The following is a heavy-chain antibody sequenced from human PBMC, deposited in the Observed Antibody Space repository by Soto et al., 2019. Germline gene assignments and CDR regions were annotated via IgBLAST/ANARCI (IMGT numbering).Heavy chain of an antibody. CDR2: IIPIFGTA. CDR1: GGTFSSYA. Sequence: SVKVSCKASGGTFSSYAISWVRQAPGQGLEWMGGIIPIFGTAIYAQKFQGRVTITADESTSTAYMELSSLRSEDTAVYYCARGLASSSWDYFDYWGQGTLVTVSS. V-gene: IGHV1-69*13. J-gene: IGHJ4*02. CDR3: ARGLASSSWDYFDY. D-gene: IGHD6-13*01.